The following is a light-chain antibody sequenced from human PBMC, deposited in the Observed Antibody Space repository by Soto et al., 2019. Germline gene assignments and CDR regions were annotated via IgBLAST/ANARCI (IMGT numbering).Light chain of an antibody. CDR3: LSYTSSYTVV. J-gene: IGLJ2*01. CDR1: SSDVGTQNY. CDR2: EVS. V-gene: IGLV2-14*01. Sequence: QSVLTQPASVSGSPGQSITISCTGSSSDVGTQNYVSWYQQHPDKAPKLMIYEVSERPSGVSNRFSGSKSGNTASLTISGVQAEDEADYYCLSYTSSYTVVFGGGTKLTVL.